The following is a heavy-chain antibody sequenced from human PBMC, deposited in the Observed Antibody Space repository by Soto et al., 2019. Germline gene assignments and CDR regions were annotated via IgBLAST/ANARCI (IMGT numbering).Heavy chain of an antibody. CDR2: IIPILGIA. Sequence: SVKVSCKASGGTFSSYTISWVRQAPGQGLEWMGRIIPILGIANYAQKFQGRVTITADKSTSTAYMELSSLRSEDTAVYYCARSRYVAAAGTNWFDPWGQGTLVTVSS. D-gene: IGHD6-13*01. CDR1: GGTFSSYT. CDR3: ARSRYVAAAGTNWFDP. J-gene: IGHJ5*02. V-gene: IGHV1-69*02.